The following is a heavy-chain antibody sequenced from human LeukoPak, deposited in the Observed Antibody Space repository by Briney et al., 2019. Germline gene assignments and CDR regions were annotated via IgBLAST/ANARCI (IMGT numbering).Heavy chain of an antibody. V-gene: IGHV3-30*18. CDR1: GFTFSSYG. CDR3: AKMARGSSSWYWDY. Sequence: PGGSLRLSCAASGFTFSSYGMHWVRQAPGKGLEWVAVISYDGSNKYYADSVKGRFTISRDNSKNTLYLQMNSLRAEDTAVYYRAKMARGSSSWYWDYWGQGTLVTVSS. J-gene: IGHJ4*02. CDR2: ISYDGSNK. D-gene: IGHD6-13*01.